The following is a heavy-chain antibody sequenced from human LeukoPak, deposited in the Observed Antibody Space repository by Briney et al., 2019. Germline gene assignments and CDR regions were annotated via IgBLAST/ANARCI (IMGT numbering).Heavy chain of an antibody. CDR2: ISTSGSET. V-gene: IGHV3-53*01. CDR1: GFTVSSNY. CDR3: ARGSGNGYGSGPFDY. J-gene: IGHJ4*02. D-gene: IGHD3-10*01. Sequence: PGGSLRLSCAASGFTVSSNYMSWVRQAPGKGLEWVSAISTSGSETHYADSVKGRFTIARDNSKNTMSLQMSSLRAEDTALYYCARGSGNGYGSGPFDYWGQGTLVTVSS.